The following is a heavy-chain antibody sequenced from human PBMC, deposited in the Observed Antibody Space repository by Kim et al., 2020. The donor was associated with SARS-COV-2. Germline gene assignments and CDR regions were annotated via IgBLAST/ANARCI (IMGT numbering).Heavy chain of an antibody. Sequence: RFTISRDNAKNSLYLQMNSLRAEDTAVYYCARDRLGDIVVVPAAIVIFYYWGQGTLVTVSS. J-gene: IGHJ4*02. V-gene: IGHV3-11*05. CDR3: ARDRLGDIVVVPAAIVIFYY. D-gene: IGHD2-2*02.